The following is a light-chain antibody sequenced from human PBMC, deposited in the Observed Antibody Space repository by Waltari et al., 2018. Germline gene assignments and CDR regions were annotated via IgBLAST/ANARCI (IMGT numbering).Light chain of an antibody. V-gene: IGLV1-51*01. J-gene: IGLJ6*01. CDR1: TSNIGDNY. CDR2: ENY. Sequence: SVMTQPPSVSAAPGQKVTISCSGSTSNIGDNYVACYQQFPGTAPHLLIYENYKRPSGIPDRFSGSKSGTSATLDITELQTGDEAAYYCATWDSSLYGEVFGSGTKVNVL. CDR3: ATWDSSLYGEV.